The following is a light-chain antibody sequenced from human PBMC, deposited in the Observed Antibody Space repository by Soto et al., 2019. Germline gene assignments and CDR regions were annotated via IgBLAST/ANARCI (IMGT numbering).Light chain of an antibody. J-gene: IGLJ1*01. Sequence: QSALTQPRSVSGSPGQSVTIPCTGTSRDVGGYTYVSWYQQHPGKAPKLLIYDVNNLPSGVPDRFSGSKSGDTASLTISGLLALDEADYYCCSYAGSCTHDVFGTGTKVTVL. CDR3: CSYAGSCTHDV. CDR2: DVN. V-gene: IGLV2-11*01. CDR1: SRDVGGYTY.